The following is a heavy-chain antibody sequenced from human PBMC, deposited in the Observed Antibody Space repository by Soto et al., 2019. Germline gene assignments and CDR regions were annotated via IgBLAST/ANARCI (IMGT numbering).Heavy chain of an antibody. CDR1: GFTFSSYG. CDR2: ISSDGSNK. V-gene: IGHV3-30*18. CDR3: AKVRAYYYYGSGPFDY. Sequence: QVPLVESGGGVVQPGRSLRLSCAASGFTFSSYGMHWVRQAPGKGLEWVALISSDGSNKYYADSVKGRFTISRDNSKNTLYLQMNSLRAEDTAVYYCAKVRAYYYYGSGPFDYWGQGTLVTVSS. D-gene: IGHD3-10*01. J-gene: IGHJ4*02.